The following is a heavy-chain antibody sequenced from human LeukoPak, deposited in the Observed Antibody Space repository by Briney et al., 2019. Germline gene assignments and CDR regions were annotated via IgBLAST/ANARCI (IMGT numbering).Heavy chain of an antibody. CDR3: ARDGYYYGSGSPGGGYYYYYMDV. V-gene: IGHV4-59*01. Sequence: TPSETLSLTCTVSGGSISTYYWSWIRQPPGKGLEWIGYIYYSGSTNYNSSLKSRVTISLDTSKKQFSLKLKSVTAADTAVYYCARDGYYYGSGSPGGGYYYYYMDVWGKGTTVTISS. D-gene: IGHD3-10*01. CDR2: IYYSGST. CDR1: GGSISTYY. J-gene: IGHJ6*03.